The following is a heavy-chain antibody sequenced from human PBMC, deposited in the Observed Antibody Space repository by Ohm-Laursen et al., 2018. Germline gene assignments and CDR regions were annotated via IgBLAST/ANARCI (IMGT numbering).Heavy chain of an antibody. CDR1: GFTFSDHY. CDR3: AKEGSGSYNH. J-gene: IGHJ5*02. D-gene: IGHD3-10*01. V-gene: IGHV3-11*01. Sequence: SLRLSCTASGFTFSDHYMSWIRQSPGKGLEWISYITPSDTTYYADSVKGRFTISRDNAKNSLYLQMNSLRAEDTAVYYCAKEGSGSYNHWGQGTLVTVSS. CDR2: ITPSDTT.